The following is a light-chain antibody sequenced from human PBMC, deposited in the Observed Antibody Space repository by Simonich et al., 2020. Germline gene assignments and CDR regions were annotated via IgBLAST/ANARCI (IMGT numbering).Light chain of an antibody. CDR2: DVS. V-gene: IGLV2-14*01. Sequence: QSALTQPASVSGSPGQSITISCTGTSSDVGGYNYVSWYQQHPGKAPKLMIYDVSKRPSGVSNRFSGSKSVNTASLTISGLQAEDEADYYCSSYTSSSWVFGGGTKLTVL. CDR1: SSDVGGYNY. J-gene: IGLJ3*02. CDR3: SSYTSSSWV.